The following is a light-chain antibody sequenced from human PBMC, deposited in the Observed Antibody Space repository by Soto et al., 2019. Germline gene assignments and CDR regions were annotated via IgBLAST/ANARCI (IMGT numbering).Light chain of an antibody. CDR2: LNS. CDR3: RQTRQSPQT. J-gene: IGKJ2*01. Sequence: EIVMTQSPLSLPVTPGEPASISCRSSDSLLQSEGNNCLDGYVQKPGQSPQLLIFLNSHRASGVPNRFSVSGSGTDFTRKVGRVEDEDVGGYYCRQTRQSPQTFGQGTKLEIK. V-gene: IGKV2-28*01. CDR1: DSLLQSEGNNC.